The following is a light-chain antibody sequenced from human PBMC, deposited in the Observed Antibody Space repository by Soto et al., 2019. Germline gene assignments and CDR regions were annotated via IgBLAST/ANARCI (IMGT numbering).Light chain of an antibody. V-gene: IGLV4-69*01. CDR3: QTWGTGIRV. CDR2: VNSDGSH. Sequence: QLVLTQSPSASASLGASVKLTCTLSSGHSSFAIAWHQQQSEKGPRYLMKVNSDGSHSKGDGIPDRFSGSSSGAERYLTISSLQSEDEAEYYCQTWGTGIRVFGGGTQLTVL. CDR1: SGHSSFA. J-gene: IGLJ2*01.